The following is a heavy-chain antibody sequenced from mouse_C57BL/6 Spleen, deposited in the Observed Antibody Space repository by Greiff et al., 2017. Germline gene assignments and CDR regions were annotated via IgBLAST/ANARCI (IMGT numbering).Heavy chain of an antibody. J-gene: IGHJ2*01. D-gene: IGHD1-1*01. V-gene: IGHV5-17*01. CDR2: ISSGSSTI. CDR1: GFTFSDYG. Sequence: EVHLVESGGGLVKPGGSLKLSCAASGFTFSDYGMHWVRQAPEKGLEWVAYISSGSSTIYYADTVKGRFTISRENAKNTLFLQMTSLRSEDTAMYYCARSDYYGSSYGFDYWGQGTTLTVSS. CDR3: ARSDYYGSSYGFDY.